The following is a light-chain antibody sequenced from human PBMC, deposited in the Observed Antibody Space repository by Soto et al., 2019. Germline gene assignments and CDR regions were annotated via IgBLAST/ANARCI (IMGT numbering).Light chain of an antibody. CDR2: STS. CDR3: QQYGSPLWT. V-gene: IGKV3-20*01. CDR1: QSVGSAW. J-gene: IGKJ1*01. Sequence: ENVLTQSPGTLSLSPGERATLSCRASQSVGSAWLAWYQQKPGQAPRLLLYSTSTRATGIPDRFSGSGSGTDFTLTISRLEPEDFAVYYGQQYGSPLWTFGQGTKVEVK.